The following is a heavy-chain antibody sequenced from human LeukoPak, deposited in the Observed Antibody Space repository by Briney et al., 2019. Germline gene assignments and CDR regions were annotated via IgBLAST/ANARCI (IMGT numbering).Heavy chain of an antibody. Sequence: GGSLRLSCAASGXTFSRYALSYLRQAPGKGLEWVAAISDDFGTYHADSVKGRFTISRDNSRNTLYLQMTSLRAEDTAVYYCARGNSGHCSGATCYALDYWGQGILVTVSS. J-gene: IGHJ4*02. D-gene: IGHD2-2*01. CDR2: ISDDFGT. CDR3: ARGNSGHCSGATCYALDY. CDR1: GXTFSRYA. V-gene: IGHV3-23*01.